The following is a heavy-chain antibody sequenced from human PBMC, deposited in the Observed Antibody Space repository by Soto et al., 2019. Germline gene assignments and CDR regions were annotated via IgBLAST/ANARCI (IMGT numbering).Heavy chain of an antibody. V-gene: IGHV1-3*01. CDR3: ARWGDTTVTNKHHDAFDI. J-gene: IGHJ3*02. Sequence: ASVKVSCKASGYTLSNYAMHWVRQAPGQRLEWMGWINAGNGDIKYSQKFQGRVSITRDTSANTAYMELSSLRFEDTAMYYCARWGDTTVTNKHHDAFDIWGQGTMVTVSS. CDR2: INAGNGDI. CDR1: GYTLSNYA. D-gene: IGHD4-17*01.